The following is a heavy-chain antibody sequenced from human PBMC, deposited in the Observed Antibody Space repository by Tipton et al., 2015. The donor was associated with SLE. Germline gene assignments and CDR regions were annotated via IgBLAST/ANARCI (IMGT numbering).Heavy chain of an antibody. CDR3: AKDLGYCSGGSCYRGDI. Sequence: SLRLSCAASGFTFSSYAMSWVRQAPGKGREWVSAISGSGGSTYYADSVKGRFTISRDNSKNTLYLQMNSLRAEDTAVYYCAKDLGYCSGGSCYRGDIWGQGTMVTVSS. CDR1: GFTFSSYA. V-gene: IGHV3-23*01. J-gene: IGHJ3*02. D-gene: IGHD2-15*01. CDR2: ISGSGGST.